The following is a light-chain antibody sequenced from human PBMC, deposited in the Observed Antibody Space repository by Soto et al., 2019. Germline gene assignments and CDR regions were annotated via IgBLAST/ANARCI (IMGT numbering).Light chain of an antibody. J-gene: IGKJ1*01. CDR3: QYCAISAGT. CDR1: QSVSNNY. V-gene: IGKV3-20*01. Sequence: EILLTQSPGTLSLSPGERATLSCRASQSVSNNYLAWYQQKPGEAPSILIYGASNRATGVPDRFSGSGSGTDFALTISRLEPEDFELYYCQYCAISAGTFGQGTKVDIK. CDR2: GAS.